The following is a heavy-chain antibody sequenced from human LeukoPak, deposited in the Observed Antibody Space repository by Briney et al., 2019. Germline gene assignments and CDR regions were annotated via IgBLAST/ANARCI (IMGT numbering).Heavy chain of an antibody. CDR3: AKERVVAAFFDY. J-gene: IGHJ4*02. CDR2: ISYDGSNK. Sequence: PGGSLRLSCAASGFTFSSYGMHWVRQAPGKGLEWVAVISYDGSNKYYADSVKGRFTISRDNSKNTLYLQMNSLRAEDTAVYYCAKERVVAAFFDYWGQGTLVTVSS. D-gene: IGHD2-15*01. V-gene: IGHV3-30*18. CDR1: GFTFSSYG.